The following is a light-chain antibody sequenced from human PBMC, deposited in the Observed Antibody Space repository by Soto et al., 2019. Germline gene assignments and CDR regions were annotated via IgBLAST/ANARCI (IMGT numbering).Light chain of an antibody. Sequence: AIRMTQSPSSLSASPGDRVTITCRAGQGISSYLAWYQQKPGKAPKLLIYAASTLQSGVPSRFSGSGSGTDFTLTISCLQSEDFATYYCQQYHSYPRTFGQGTKVDIK. V-gene: IGKV1-8*01. CDR2: AAS. J-gene: IGKJ1*01. CDR3: QQYHSYPRT. CDR1: QGISSY.